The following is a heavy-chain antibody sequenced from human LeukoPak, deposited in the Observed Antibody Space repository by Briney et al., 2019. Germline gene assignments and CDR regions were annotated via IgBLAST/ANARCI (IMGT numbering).Heavy chain of an antibody. CDR3: ARGGRGSAAVVAPRSFDI. V-gene: IGHV3-53*01. CDR1: GFTVSSIH. Sequence: GGSLRLSCAASGFTVSSIHMVWVRQAPGKGLEWVSVTYTGGNSYYADSVKGRFTISRDISKNTLYLQMNSLRAEDSALYYCARGGRGSAAVVAPRSFDIWGQGTMVTVSS. J-gene: IGHJ3*02. D-gene: IGHD3-22*01. CDR2: TYTGGNS.